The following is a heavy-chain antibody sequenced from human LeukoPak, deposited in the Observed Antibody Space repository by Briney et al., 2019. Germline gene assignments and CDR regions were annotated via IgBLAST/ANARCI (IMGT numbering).Heavy chain of an antibody. V-gene: IGHV1-2*02. J-gene: IGHJ5*02. D-gene: IGHD3-10*01. CDR2: INPNSGGT. Sequence: ASVKVSCKASGYTFTGYYMHWVREAPGQGLEWMGWINPNSGGTNYAQKFQGRVTMTRDTSISTAYMELSRLRSDDTAVYYCARGPMVRGDHWFDPWGQGTLVTVSS. CDR3: ARGPMVRGDHWFDP. CDR1: GYTFTGYY.